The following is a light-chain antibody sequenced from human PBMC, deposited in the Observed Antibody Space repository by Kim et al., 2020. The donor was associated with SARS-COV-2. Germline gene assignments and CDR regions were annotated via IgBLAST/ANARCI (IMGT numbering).Light chain of an antibody. CDR2: GAS. CDR1: QSVSIN. V-gene: IGKV3-15*01. Sequence: ETVMTQSPATLSVSPGEGATLSCRASQSVSINLAWYQQKPGQAPRLLIFGASSRATGIPARFSGSGSGTEFTLTISSLQSEDFAVYYCQQYNNGPPITFGQGTRLEIK. CDR3: QQYNNGPPIT. J-gene: IGKJ5*01.